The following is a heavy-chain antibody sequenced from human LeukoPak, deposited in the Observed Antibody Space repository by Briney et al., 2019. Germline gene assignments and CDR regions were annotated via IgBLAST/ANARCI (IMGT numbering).Heavy chain of an antibody. D-gene: IGHD4-17*01. CDR1: GFTFSSYW. CDR2: INSDGSRT. V-gene: IGHV3-74*01. J-gene: IGHJ5*02. CDR3: ARSRTVTTLGA. Sequence: GGSLRLSCAASGFTFSSYWMHWVRQAPGKGLVWVSRINSDGSRTSYADSVKGRFTISRDNAKNTLYLQMNSLRAEDTAVYYCARSRTVTTLGAWGQGTLVTVSS.